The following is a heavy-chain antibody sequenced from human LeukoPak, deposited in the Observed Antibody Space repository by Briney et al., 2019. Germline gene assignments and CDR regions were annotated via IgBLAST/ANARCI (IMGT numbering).Heavy chain of an antibody. CDR1: GYTFTGYY. V-gene: IGHV1-2*02. CDR2: INPNSGGT. Sequence: ASVKVSCKASGYTFTGYYMHWVRQAPGQGLEWMGWINPNSGGTNYAQKFQGRVIMTRDTSISTAYMELSRLRSDDTAVYYCARSLLWFGESYYFDYWGQGTLVTVSS. CDR3: ARSLLWFGESYYFDY. J-gene: IGHJ4*02. D-gene: IGHD3-10*01.